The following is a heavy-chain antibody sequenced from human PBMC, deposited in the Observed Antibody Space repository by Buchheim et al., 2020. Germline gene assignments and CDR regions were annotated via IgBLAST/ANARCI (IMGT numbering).Heavy chain of an antibody. CDR2: ISLNSGGT. V-gene: IGHV3-23*01. CDR3: AKESGGTDYSNLYFDF. Sequence: EVQLLESGGGLAQPGGSLRLSCAASGFTFSTHAMSWVRQAPGQGLEWVSSISLNSGGTYYADSVKGRFSISRDDSRSTLYFQMNSLRAEDTALYYCAKESGGTDYSNLYFDFWGQGTL. CDR1: GFTFSTHA. D-gene: IGHD4-11*01. J-gene: IGHJ4*02.